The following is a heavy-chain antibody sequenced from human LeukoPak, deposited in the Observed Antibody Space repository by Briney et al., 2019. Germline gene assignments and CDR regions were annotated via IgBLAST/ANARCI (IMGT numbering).Heavy chain of an antibody. J-gene: IGHJ6*03. CDR1: GGSISSSSYY. D-gene: IGHD3-10*01. V-gene: IGHV4-39*07. Sequence: PSETLSLTCTVSGGSISSSSYYWGWIRQPPGKGLEWIGSIYYSGSTYYNPSLKSRVTISVDTSKNQFSLKLSSVTAADTAVYYCARVRAATGRYYYGSGSYLGGGDYYYYYMDVWGKGTTVTISS. CDR3: ARVRAATGRYYYGSGSYLGGGDYYYYYMDV. CDR2: IYYSGST.